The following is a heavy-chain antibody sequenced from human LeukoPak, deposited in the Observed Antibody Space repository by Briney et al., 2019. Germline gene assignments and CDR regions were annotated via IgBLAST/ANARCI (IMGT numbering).Heavy chain of an antibody. J-gene: IGHJ4*02. CDR1: GGSISSGGYY. Sequence: SGTLSLTCAVSGGSISSGGYYWSWVRQHPGKGLEWIGYIYYSGSTYYNPSLKSRVTISVDTSKNQFSLKLSSVTAADTAVFYCARDRSGIAADWGQGILVTVSS. V-gene: IGHV4-31*11. D-gene: IGHD6-25*01. CDR3: ARDRSGIAAD. CDR2: IYYSGST.